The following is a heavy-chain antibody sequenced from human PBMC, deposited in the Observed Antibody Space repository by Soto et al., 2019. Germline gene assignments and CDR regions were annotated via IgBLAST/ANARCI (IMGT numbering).Heavy chain of an antibody. Sequence: EVQLVESGGGLVQPGGSLRLSCAASGFILSAYSMNWVRQAPGKGLEWISFINSGSDTIYYGDSVKGRFTISRDNAKNALYLQMNSLRDDDTAVYYCARPHLDRPTYYGLDVWGQGTTVTVSS. J-gene: IGHJ6*02. V-gene: IGHV3-48*02. CDR2: INSGSDTI. CDR1: GFILSAYS. CDR3: ARPHLDRPTYYGLDV. D-gene: IGHD3-16*01.